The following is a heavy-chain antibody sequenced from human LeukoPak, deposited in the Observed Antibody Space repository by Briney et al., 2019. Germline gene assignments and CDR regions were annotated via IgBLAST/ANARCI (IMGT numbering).Heavy chain of an antibody. D-gene: IGHD6-13*01. V-gene: IGHV5-51*01. CDR2: ISPGHSVT. Sequence: GESLQICGEGAGYIFTSYWSGWGRQLRGKGLEWMGIISPGHSVTTYSPSFHGQLTLSADKSISTAYLQWSSLKASDTAMYYCARRAAAGYNWFDPWGQGTLVTVSS. CDR3: ARRAAAGYNWFDP. J-gene: IGHJ5*02. CDR1: GYIFTSYW.